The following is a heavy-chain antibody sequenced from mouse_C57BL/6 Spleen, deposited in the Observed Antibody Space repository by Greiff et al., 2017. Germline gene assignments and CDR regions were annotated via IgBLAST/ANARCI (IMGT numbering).Heavy chain of an antibody. V-gene: IGHV5-4*03. CDR3: ARARLFDY. D-gene: IGHD3-1*01. CDR1: GFTFSSYA. J-gene: IGHJ2*01. Sequence: EVMLVESGGGLVKPGGSLKLSCAASGFTFSSYAMSWVRPTPEKRLEWVATISDGGSYSYYPDNVKGRFTISRDNAKNNLYLQRSHLKSEDTAMYYCARARLFDYWGQGTTLTVSS. CDR2: ISDGGSYS.